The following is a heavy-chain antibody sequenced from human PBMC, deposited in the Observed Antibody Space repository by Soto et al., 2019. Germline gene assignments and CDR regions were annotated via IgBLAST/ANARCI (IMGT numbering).Heavy chain of an antibody. CDR2: IYSSGST. CDR3: ARERLTPTLTTFDS. CDR1: GGSVSSGSNS. J-gene: IGHJ4*01. V-gene: IGHV4-61*01. Sequence: PSETLSLTCSVSGGSVSSGSNSWTWIRRPPGRGLEWIGYIYSSGSTNYNPSLKSRLTISLDTSTNQFSLRLSSVTAADTAIYYCARERLTPTLTTFDSWGQGTLVTVSS. D-gene: IGHD4-17*01.